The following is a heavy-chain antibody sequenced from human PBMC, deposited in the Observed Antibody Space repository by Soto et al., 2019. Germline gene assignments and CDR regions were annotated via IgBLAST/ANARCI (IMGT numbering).Heavy chain of an antibody. CDR2: INHSGST. CDR1: GGSFSGYY. D-gene: IGHD6-19*01. J-gene: IGHJ6*02. Sequence: TSETLSLTCAVYGGSFSGYYWSWIRQPPGKGLEWIGEINHSGSTNYNPSLKSRVTISVDTSKNQFSLKLSSVTAADTAVYYCARWGIAVAGTYYYYYGMDVWGQGTTVTVSS. V-gene: IGHV4-34*01. CDR3: ARWGIAVAGTYYYYYGMDV.